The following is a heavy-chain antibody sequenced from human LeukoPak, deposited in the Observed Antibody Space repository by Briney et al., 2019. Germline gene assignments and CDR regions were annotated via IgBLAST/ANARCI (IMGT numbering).Heavy chain of an antibody. V-gene: IGHV3-9*01. CDR3: ARDEH. CDR2: ISWNSGSI. CDR1: GFTFDDYA. J-gene: IGHJ4*02. Sequence: PGRSLRLSCAASGFTFDDYAMHWVRQAPGKGLEWVSGISWNSGSIGYADSVKGRFTISRDNAKNSLYLQMNSLRAEDTALYYCARDEHWGQGTLVTVSS.